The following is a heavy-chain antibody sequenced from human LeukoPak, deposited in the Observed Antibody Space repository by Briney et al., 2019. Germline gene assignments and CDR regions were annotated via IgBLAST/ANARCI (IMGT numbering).Heavy chain of an antibody. CDR1: GFTFSSYA. V-gene: IGHV3-64*01. J-gene: IGHJ4*02. CDR3: AKDLIAVRGVHDY. D-gene: IGHD3-10*01. CDR2: ISSNGGST. Sequence: PGGSLRLSCAASGFTFSSYAMHWVRQAPGKGLEYVSAISSNGGSTYYANSVKGRFTISRDNSKNTLYLQMGSLRAEDTAVYYCAKDLIAVRGVHDYWGQGTLVTVSS.